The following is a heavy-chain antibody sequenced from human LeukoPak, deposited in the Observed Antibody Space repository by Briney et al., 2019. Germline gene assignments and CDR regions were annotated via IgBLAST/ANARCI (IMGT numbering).Heavy chain of an antibody. CDR3: ARERGIIVRTVYYYYYMDV. CDR2: IYTGGIT. V-gene: IGHV3-53*01. Sequence: GGSLRLSCAASGFTVSSNYMSWVRQAPGKGLEWVSVIYTGGITYYADSVKGRSTISRDNSKNTLYLQMNSLRAEDTAVYYCARERGIIVRTVYYYYYMDVWGKGTTVTVSS. CDR1: GFTVSSNY. J-gene: IGHJ6*03. D-gene: IGHD2-15*01.